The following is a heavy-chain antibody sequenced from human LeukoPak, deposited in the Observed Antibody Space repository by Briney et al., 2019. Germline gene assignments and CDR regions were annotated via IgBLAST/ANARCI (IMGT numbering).Heavy chain of an antibody. Sequence: GGSLRLSCAASGFTFSSYSMNWVCQAPGKGLEWVSSISSSSSYIYYADSVKGRFTISRDNAKNSLYLQMNSLRAEDTAVYYCARDYYDILTGKFDYWGQGTLVTVSS. CDR1: GFTFSSYS. D-gene: IGHD3-9*01. V-gene: IGHV3-21*01. CDR2: ISSSSSYI. J-gene: IGHJ4*02. CDR3: ARDYYDILTGKFDY.